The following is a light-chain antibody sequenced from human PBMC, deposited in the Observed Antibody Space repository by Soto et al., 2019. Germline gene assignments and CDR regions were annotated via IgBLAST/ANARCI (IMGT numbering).Light chain of an antibody. CDR1: QTVSSN. CDR2: GAS. V-gene: IGKV3-15*01. J-gene: IGKJ4*01. CDR3: QHYVNWPLT. Sequence: EIVLTQSPGTLSLSPGERVTLSCRASQTVSSNYLAWYQQKPGQAPRLLIFGASSRATGVPARFSGSRSGAEFTLTISSLQSEDFAVYYCQHYVNWPLTFGGGTKVDIK.